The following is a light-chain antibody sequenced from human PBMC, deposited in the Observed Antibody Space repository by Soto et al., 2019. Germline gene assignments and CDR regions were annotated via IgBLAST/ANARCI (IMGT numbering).Light chain of an antibody. CDR1: SSDVGRYHL. CDR2: EDT. V-gene: IGLV2-23*01. Sequence: QSALTQPASVSGSPGQSITISCTGTSSDVGRYHLVSWYQPHPGKAPKLMIFEDTERPSGVSNRFSGSKSGNTASLTISGLQTEDEADYYCCSYAGGTSVVFGGGTKLTVL. CDR3: CSYAGGTSVV. J-gene: IGLJ2*01.